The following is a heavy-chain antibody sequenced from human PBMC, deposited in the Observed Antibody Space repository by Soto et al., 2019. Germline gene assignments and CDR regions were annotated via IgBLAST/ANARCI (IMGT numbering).Heavy chain of an antibody. Sequence: GASVKVSCKASGYTFTSYAMHWVRQAPGQRLEWMGWINAGNGNTNYAQKLQGRVTMTTDTSTSTAYMELRSLRSDDTAVYYCARDSWSYYDSSGYSNWFDPWGQGTLVTVSS. CDR1: GYTFTSYA. CDR3: ARDSWSYYDSSGYSNWFDP. V-gene: IGHV1-3*01. D-gene: IGHD3-22*01. J-gene: IGHJ5*02. CDR2: INAGNGNT.